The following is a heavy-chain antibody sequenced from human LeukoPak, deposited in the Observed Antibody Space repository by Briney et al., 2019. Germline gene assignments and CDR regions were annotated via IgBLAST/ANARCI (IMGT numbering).Heavy chain of an antibody. Sequence: ASVTVSCKASGYTFTGYYMHWVRQAPGQGLEWMGWINPNSGGTNYAQKFQGRVTMTRDTSISTAYMELSRLRSDDTAVYYCAREGSSSWAYYFDYWGQGTLVTVSS. J-gene: IGHJ4*02. D-gene: IGHD6-13*01. CDR3: AREGSSSWAYYFDY. V-gene: IGHV1-2*02. CDR1: GYTFTGYY. CDR2: INPNSGGT.